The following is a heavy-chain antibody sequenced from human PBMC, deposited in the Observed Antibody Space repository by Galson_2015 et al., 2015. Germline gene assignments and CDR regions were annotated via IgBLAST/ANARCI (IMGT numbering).Heavy chain of an antibody. CDR1: GFTFSSYS. J-gene: IGHJ6*02. Sequence: LRLSCAASGFTFSSYSMNWVRQAPGKGLEWVSLISGDGGSTYYADSVKGRFTISRDNSKNSLYLQMNSLRTEDTALYYCAKAKVVGTTIFGVVITDYYYGMDVWGQGTTVTVSS. CDR3: AKAKVVGTTIFGVVITDYYYGMDV. D-gene: IGHD3-3*01. V-gene: IGHV3-43*02. CDR2: ISGDGGST.